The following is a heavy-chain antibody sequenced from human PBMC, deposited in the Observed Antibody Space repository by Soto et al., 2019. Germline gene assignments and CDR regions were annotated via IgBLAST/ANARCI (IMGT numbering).Heavy chain of an antibody. V-gene: IGHV1-2*04. D-gene: IGHD6-19*01. CDR2: INPNSGGT. J-gene: IGHJ2*01. CDR3: ARDWGIAVAGTGYFDL. CDR1: GYTFTAYY. Sequence: SVKASCKASGYTFTAYYMHWVRRAPGQGPEWVRRINPNSGGTNYAQKFQGWVTMPRDTSISTAYMELSRLRSDDTAVYYCARDWGIAVAGTGYFDLWGRGTLVTVSS.